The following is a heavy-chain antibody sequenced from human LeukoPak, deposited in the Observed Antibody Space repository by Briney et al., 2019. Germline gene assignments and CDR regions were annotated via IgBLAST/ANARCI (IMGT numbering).Heavy chain of an antibody. V-gene: IGHV3-48*03. CDR1: GFTFSSYE. CDR3: ARAAADYYYYYMDV. D-gene: IGHD6-13*01. J-gene: IGHJ6*03. CDR2: ISSSGSTI. Sequence: GGSLRLSCAASGFTFSSYEMNWVRQAPGKGLEWVSYISSSGSTIYYADSVKGRFTISRDNAKNSLYLQMNSLRAEDTAVYYCARAAADYYYYYMDVWGKGTTVTIS.